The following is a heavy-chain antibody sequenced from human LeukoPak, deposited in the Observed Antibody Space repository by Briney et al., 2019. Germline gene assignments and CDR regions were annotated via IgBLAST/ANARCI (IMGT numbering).Heavy chain of an antibody. J-gene: IGHJ4*02. CDR2: IYSGGST. CDR1: GFTVSSNY. V-gene: IGHV3-53*01. D-gene: IGHD1-1*01. Sequence: GGSLRLSCAASGFTVSSNYMNWVRQAPGKGLEWVSVIYSGGSTYYADSVKGRFTISRHNSKNTLYLQMNSLRVEDTAVYYCARDHNYAFDNWGQGTLVSVSS. CDR3: ARDHNYAFDN.